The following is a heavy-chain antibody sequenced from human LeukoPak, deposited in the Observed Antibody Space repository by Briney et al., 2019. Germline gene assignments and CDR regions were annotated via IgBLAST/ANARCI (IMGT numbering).Heavy chain of an antibody. J-gene: IGHJ4*02. CDR2: INGYNGNT. CDR3: ARADIRAIASSGWYGFDY. CDR1: GYTFTSYG. Sequence: ASVKGSCKAFGYTFTSYGISWVRQAPGQGLEWMGWINGYNGNTNYAQKFQGRVTMTTDTSTSTAYMELRSLRSDDTAVYYCARADIRAIASSGWYGFDYWGQGTLVTVSS. V-gene: IGHV1-18*01. D-gene: IGHD6-19*01.